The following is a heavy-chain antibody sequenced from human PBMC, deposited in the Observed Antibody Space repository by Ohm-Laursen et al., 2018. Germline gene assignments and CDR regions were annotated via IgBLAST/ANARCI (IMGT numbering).Heavy chain of an antibody. CDR2: INPSGGST. V-gene: IGHV1-46*01. CDR3: ARDFWARYFDL. D-gene: IGHD3-3*01. CDR1: GYNFTSHY. Sequence: GASVKVSCKTSGYNFTSHYIHWVRQAPGQGLEWMGMINPSGGSTSYPQKFQSRVTMTRDTSTSTIYLELNSLRSEDTAAYYCARDFWARYFDLWGRGTLVVVSS. J-gene: IGHJ2*01.